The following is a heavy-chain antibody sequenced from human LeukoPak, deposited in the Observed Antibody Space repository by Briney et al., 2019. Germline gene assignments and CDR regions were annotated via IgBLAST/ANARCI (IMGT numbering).Heavy chain of an antibody. V-gene: IGHV1-8*03. CDR2: MNPNSGNT. D-gene: IGHD3-10*01. CDR1: GYTFTGYY. Sequence: GASVKVSCKASGYTFTGYYMHWVRQAPGQGLEWMGWMNPNSGNTGYAQKFQGRVTITRNTSISTAYMELSSLRSEDTAVYYCARGAITMVRYYYYYMDVWGKGTTVTVSS. CDR3: ARGAITMVRYYYYYMDV. J-gene: IGHJ6*03.